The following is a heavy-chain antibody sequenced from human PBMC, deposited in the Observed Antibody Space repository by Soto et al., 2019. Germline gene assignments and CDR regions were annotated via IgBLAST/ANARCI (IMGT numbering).Heavy chain of an antibody. CDR1: GFTFSSYG. Sequence: QVQLVESGGGVVQPGRSLRLSCAASGFTFSSYGMHWVRQTPGKGLEWVAVIWYDGSNKYYADSVKGQFTISRDNSKNTLYLQMNSLRAEDTAVYYCARENYGDYYYGMDVWGQGTTVTVSS. V-gene: IGHV3-33*01. CDR3: ARENYGDYYYGMDV. CDR2: IWYDGSNK. D-gene: IGHD4-17*01. J-gene: IGHJ6*02.